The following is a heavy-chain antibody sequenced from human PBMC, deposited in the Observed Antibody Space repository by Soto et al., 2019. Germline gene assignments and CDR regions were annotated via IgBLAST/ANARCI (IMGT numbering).Heavy chain of an antibody. CDR1: GFTFSSYA. Sequence: PGGSLRLSCAASGFTFSSYAMSWVRQAPGKGLEWVSAISGSGGSTYYADSVKGRFTISRDNSKNTLYLQMNSLRAEDTAVYYCAKDHRFTIFSQGEYYYYGMDVWGQGTTVTVSS. V-gene: IGHV3-23*01. D-gene: IGHD3-3*01. CDR2: ISGSGGST. CDR3: AKDHRFTIFSQGEYYYYGMDV. J-gene: IGHJ6*02.